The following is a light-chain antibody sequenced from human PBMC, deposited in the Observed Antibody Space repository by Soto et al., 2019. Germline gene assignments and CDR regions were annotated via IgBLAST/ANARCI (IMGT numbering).Light chain of an antibody. V-gene: IGKV1-5*03. CDR3: QQYKSYFIT. Sequence: DIQMTQSPSTLSASVGDRVTITCRASQSISSWLGWYQQKPGKAPKVLIYKASSLEGGVQSRFSGSGSGTEFTLTISSLQHDDFATYYCQQYKSYFITFGGGTKVEIK. CDR2: KAS. J-gene: IGKJ4*01. CDR1: QSISSW.